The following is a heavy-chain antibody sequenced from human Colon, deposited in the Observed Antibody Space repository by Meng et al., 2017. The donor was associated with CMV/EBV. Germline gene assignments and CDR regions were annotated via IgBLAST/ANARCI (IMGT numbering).Heavy chain of an antibody. CDR3: ARGSSGFTGYLAY. D-gene: IGHD3-9*01. Sequence: KDFGFVLPTYAMYWVGQARGQRLEWMGWISGGNGHTKYSQRLQGRVSITRDTSTNTAYMELSSLTSEDTAVYYCARGSSGFTGYLAYWGQGTLVTVSS. J-gene: IGHJ4*02. CDR1: GFVLPTYA. V-gene: IGHV1-3*01. CDR2: ISGGNGHT.